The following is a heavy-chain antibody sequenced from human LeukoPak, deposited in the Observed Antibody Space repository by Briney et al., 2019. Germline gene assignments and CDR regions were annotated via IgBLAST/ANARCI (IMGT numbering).Heavy chain of an antibody. J-gene: IGHJ6*03. CDR1: GYTFNTFD. Sequence: ASVKVSCKASGYTFNTFDINWVRQATGQGPEWMGWVNPYNDKTVYAPKFHGRVSISSNNSITTAYMEFSGLKSDDTAVYYCARGRRLRGVTSRPIYYYYYMDVWGGGTTVTVSS. CDR2: VNPYNDKT. V-gene: IGHV1-8*03. D-gene: IGHD3-10*01. CDR3: ARGRRLRGVTSRPIYYYYYMDV.